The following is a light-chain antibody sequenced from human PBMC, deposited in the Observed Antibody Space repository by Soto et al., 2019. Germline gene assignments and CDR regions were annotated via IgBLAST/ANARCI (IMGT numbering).Light chain of an antibody. V-gene: IGLV2-14*01. J-gene: IGLJ2*01. CDR1: SSDVGGYNY. CDR2: DVS. CDR3: SSYTSSSIVV. Sequence: QYVLTQPASVSGSPGQSITISCTGTSSDVGGYNYVSWYQQHPGKAPKLMIYDVSNRPSGVSNRFSGSKSGNTASLTISGLQAEDEADYYCSSYTSSSIVVFGGGTKLTVL.